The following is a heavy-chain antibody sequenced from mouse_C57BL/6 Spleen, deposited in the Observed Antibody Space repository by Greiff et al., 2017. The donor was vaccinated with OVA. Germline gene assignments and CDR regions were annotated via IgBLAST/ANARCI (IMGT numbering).Heavy chain of an antibody. J-gene: IGHJ2*01. CDR3: ARGVGHFDY. Sequence: VQLQQSGADLVRPGASVTLSCTASGYTFTDSEMHWVKQTPVHGLEWIGAIDPESGGTSYTQQFKGKAILTADKSSSTAYMELRTLTSEDSAVYYCARGVGHFDYWGQGTTLTVSS. CDR1: GYTFTDSE. V-gene: IGHV1-15*01. CDR2: IDPESGGT. D-gene: IGHD4-1*01.